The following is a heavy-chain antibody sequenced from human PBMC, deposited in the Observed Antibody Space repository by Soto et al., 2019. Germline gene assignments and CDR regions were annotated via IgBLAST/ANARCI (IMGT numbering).Heavy chain of an antibody. CDR2: IDPSDSYT. Sequence: PGESLKISCKGSGYSFTIYWISWVRQMPGKGLEWMGRIDPSDSYTNYSPSFQGHVTISADKSISTAYLQWSSLKASDTAMYYCARLPXIRGTQDSHYYYYGMDVWGQGTTVTVSS. CDR1: GYSFTIYW. J-gene: IGHJ6*02. D-gene: IGHD1-1*01. CDR3: ARLPXIRGTQDSHYYYYGMDV. V-gene: IGHV5-10-1*01.